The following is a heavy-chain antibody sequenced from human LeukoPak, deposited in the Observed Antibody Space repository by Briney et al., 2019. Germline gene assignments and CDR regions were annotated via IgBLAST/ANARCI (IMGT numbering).Heavy chain of an antibody. CDR3: ARWVAGYLDY. V-gene: IGHV4-39*07. D-gene: IGHD6-19*01. CDR1: GGSISSSSYY. CDR2: IYYSGST. Sequence: SETLSLTCTVSGGSISSSSYYWGWIRQPPGKGLEWIGSIYYSGSTYYNPSLKSRVTMSVDTSKNQFSLKLSSVTAADTAVYYCARWVAGYLDYWGQGTLVTVSS. J-gene: IGHJ4*02.